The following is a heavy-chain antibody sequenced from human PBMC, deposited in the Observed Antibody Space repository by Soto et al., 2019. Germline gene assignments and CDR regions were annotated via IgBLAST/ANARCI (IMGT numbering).Heavy chain of an antibody. CDR3: ARVRDPHLDHYGLDV. V-gene: IGHV1-69*06. J-gene: IGHJ6*02. CDR2: LIPIYDEP. CDR1: GFNFNVYG. Sequence: QVQLVQSGAEVKNPGSSVRVSCKTSGFNFNVYGIHWVRQATGQGLEWMGGLIPIYDEPNYAQKFQGRVTITADKSTTTVYLELSSLRSEDTAVYFCARVRDPHLDHYGLDVWGQGTTVTVSS.